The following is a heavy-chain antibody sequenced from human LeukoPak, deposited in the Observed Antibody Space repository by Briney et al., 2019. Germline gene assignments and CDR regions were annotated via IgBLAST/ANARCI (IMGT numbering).Heavy chain of an antibody. D-gene: IGHD2-15*01. J-gene: IGHJ4*02. V-gene: IGHV4-34*01. Sequence: PSETLSLTCAVYGGSFSGYYCSWIRQPPGKGLEWIGEINHRGSTNYNPSLKSRVTISGDTSKNQFSLKLSSVTAADTAVYYCARAPGYCSGGSCYVYYFDYWGQGTLVTVSS. CDR2: INHRGST. CDR3: ARAPGYCSGGSCYVYYFDY. CDR1: GGSFSGYY.